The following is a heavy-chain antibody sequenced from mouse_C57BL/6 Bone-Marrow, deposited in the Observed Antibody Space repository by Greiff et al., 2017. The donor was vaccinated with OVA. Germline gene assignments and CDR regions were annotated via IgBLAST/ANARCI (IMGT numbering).Heavy chain of an antibody. Sequence: VQLQQSGPELVKPGASVKISCKASGYSFTGYYMNWVKQSPEKSLEWIGEINPSTGGTTYNQKFKAKATLTVDKSSSTAYMQLKSLTSEDSAVYYCARIIYYYGSSYDEEVYYFDYWGQGTTLTVSS. V-gene: IGHV1-42*01. CDR3: ARIIYYYGSSYDEEVYYFDY. J-gene: IGHJ2*01. CDR2: INPSTGGT. D-gene: IGHD1-1*01. CDR1: GYSFTGYY.